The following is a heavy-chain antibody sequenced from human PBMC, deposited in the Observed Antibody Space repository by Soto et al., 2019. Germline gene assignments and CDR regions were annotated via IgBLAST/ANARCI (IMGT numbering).Heavy chain of an antibody. J-gene: IGHJ4*02. V-gene: IGHV2-5*02. Sequence: QITLKESGPSPVKPTQTLTVTCTFSGFSLSNSGVGVAWIRQPPGKALEWLALIDGDNDKRYSPYLKTRLTLTKDTSKNQVVLTMTNMDPVDTATYYCAHCTLHDYGDYDPGTSHVFDSCGQGTLVTVSS. CDR3: AHCTLHDYGDYDPGTSHVFDS. D-gene: IGHD4-17*01. CDR1: GFSLSNSGVG. CDR2: IDGDNDK.